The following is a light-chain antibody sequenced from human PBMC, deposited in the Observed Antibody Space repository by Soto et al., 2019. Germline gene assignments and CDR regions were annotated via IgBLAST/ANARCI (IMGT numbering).Light chain of an antibody. CDR2: AAS. J-gene: IGKJ4*02. CDR1: QGISSY. V-gene: IGKV1-8*01. CDR3: QQYGSSLP. Sequence: AIPITPSPCSLSAAPGDRVPIAFRPSQGISSYLAWYQQKPGKAPKLLIYAASTLQSGVPSRFSGSGSGTDFTLTISRLEPEDFAVYYCQQYGSSLPFGGGTK.